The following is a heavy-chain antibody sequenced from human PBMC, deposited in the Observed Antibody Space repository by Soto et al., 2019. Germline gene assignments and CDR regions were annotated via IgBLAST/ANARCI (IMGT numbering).Heavy chain of an antibody. CDR2: TSHTGTT. D-gene: IGHD5-12*01. J-gene: IGHJ3*02. CDR3: ARGPTWMDAFDI. V-gene: IGHV4-59*01. CDR1: GVSISSDY. Sequence: QVQLQESGPGLVKPSETLSLTCTVSGVSISSDYGTWLRQSPGKGLEWIADTSHTGTTDYHPSLKRRVTISLGTSKNQFSRKLSSVTAADTAVYFCARGPTWMDAFDIWGQGTKVTVSP.